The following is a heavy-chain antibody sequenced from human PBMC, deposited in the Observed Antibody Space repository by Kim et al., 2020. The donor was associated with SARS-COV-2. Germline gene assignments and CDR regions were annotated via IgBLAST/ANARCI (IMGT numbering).Heavy chain of an antibody. J-gene: IGHJ4*02. D-gene: IGHD3-3*01. CDR3: ARDYYDFWSGYYIFDY. V-gene: IGHV1-18*01. Sequence: QKLKGRVTITTDTSTSTAYMELRSLRSDDTAVYYCARDYYDFWSGYYIFDYWGQGTLVTVSS.